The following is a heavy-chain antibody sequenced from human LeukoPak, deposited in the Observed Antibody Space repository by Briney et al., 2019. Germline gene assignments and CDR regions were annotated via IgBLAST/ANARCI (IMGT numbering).Heavy chain of an antibody. J-gene: IGHJ4*02. V-gene: IGHV4-39*07. D-gene: IGHD1/OR15-1a*01. CDR1: GGSISSSSYY. Sequence: SETLSPTCTVSGGSISSSSYYWGWIRQPPGKGLEWIGGIYYSGSTYYNPSLKSRVTISVDTSKNQFSLKLSSVTAADTAVYYCARDIGNIDYWGQGTLVTVSS. CDR2: IYYSGST. CDR3: ARDIGNIDY.